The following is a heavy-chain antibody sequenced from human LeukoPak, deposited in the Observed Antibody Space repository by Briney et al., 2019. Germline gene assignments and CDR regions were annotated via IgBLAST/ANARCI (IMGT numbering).Heavy chain of an antibody. V-gene: IGHV4-4*02. Sequence: PSETLSLTCAVSGGSISSSNWWSWVRQPPGKGLEWIGEIYHSGSTNYNPSLKSQVTISVDKSKNQFSLKLSSVAAADTAVYYCARADYGSGSYYTGYWGQGTLVTVSS. CDR1: GGSISSSNW. CDR3: ARADYGSGSYYTGY. D-gene: IGHD3-10*01. J-gene: IGHJ4*02. CDR2: IYHSGST.